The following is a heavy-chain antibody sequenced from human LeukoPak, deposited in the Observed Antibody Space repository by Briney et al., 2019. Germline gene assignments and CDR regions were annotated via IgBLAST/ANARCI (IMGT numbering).Heavy chain of an antibody. D-gene: IGHD6-13*01. CDR1: GFTDSSNY. CDR2: ITDTGGNT. Sequence: GGSLRLSCAASGFTDSSNYMSWVRQAPGKGLEWVTAITDTGGNTYYADSVKGRFTISRDNSKNTLYLQMNSLRVEDTAVYYCAKVGYNSGWYGYFDFWGQGTLVTVSS. CDR3: AKVGYNSGWYGYFDF. J-gene: IGHJ4*02. V-gene: IGHV3-23*01.